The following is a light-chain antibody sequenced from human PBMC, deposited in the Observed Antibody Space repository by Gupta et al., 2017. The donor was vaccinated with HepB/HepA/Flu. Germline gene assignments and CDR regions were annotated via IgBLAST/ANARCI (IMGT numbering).Light chain of an antibody. V-gene: IGKV1D-12*01. CDR3: QQQNNFPLT. CDR1: QGISNW. CDR2: ATS. J-gene: IGKJ3*01. Sequence: DIQMTQSPSSVSASVGDRVTITCRASQGISNWLAWYQQKPGQAPKLLIYATSTVHSGVPSRFSGSRSGPDFTLSISSRQPEDFANYYCQQQNNFPLTFGHGTNVDIK.